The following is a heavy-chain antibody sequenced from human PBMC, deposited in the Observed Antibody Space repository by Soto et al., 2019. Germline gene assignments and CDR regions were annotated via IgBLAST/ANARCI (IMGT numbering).Heavy chain of an antibody. CDR1: GYTFTSYD. Sequence: QVQLVQSGAEVKKPGASVKVSCKASGYTFTSYDINWVRQATGQGLEWMGWMNPNSGNTGYAQKFKGRFTMTRTTSMSTAYMELSSLRSEDTAVYYCARGGYSGYPPHFDYWGQGTLVTVSS. CDR2: MNPNSGNT. V-gene: IGHV1-8*01. CDR3: ARGGYSGYPPHFDY. J-gene: IGHJ4*02. D-gene: IGHD5-12*01.